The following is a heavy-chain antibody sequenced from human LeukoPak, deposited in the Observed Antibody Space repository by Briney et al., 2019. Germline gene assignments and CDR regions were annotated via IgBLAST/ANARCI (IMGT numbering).Heavy chain of an antibody. D-gene: IGHD5-24*01. V-gene: IGHV4-34*01. Sequence: PSETLSLTCAVYGGSFSGYYWSWIRQPPGKGLEWIGEINHSGSTNYNPSLKSRVTISVDTSKNQFYLNLTSVTDADTAVYYCTRRRARRDGYSYWGQGNLVTVSS. J-gene: IGHJ4*02. CDR2: INHSGST. CDR1: GGSFSGYY. CDR3: TRRRARRDGYSY.